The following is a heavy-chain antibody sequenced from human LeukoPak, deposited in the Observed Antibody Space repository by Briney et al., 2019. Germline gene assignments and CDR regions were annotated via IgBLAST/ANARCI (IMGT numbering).Heavy chain of an antibody. CDR1: GYTFTGYY. J-gene: IGHJ4*02. CDR3: ARDSEGVDTAMVYFDY. V-gene: IGHV1-2*02. CDR2: INPNSGGT. Sequence: ASVKVSCKASGYTFTGYYMHWVRQAPGQGLEWMEWINPNSGGTNYAQKFQGRVTMTRDTSISTAYMELSRLRSDDAAVYYCARDSEGVDTAMVYFDYWGQGTLVTVSS. D-gene: IGHD5-18*01.